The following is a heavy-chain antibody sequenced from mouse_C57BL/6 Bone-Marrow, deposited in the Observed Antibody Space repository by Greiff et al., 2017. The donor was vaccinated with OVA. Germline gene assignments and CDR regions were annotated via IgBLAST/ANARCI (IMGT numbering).Heavy chain of an antibody. D-gene: IGHD2-5*01. V-gene: IGHV1-59*01. CDR2: IDPSDSYT. CDR1: GYTFTSYW. J-gene: IGHJ1*03. CDR3: ARYPLYYSNYSWYFDV. Sequence: QVQLQQPGAELVKPGASVKVSCKASGYTFTSYWMHWVKQRPGQGLEWIGVIDPSDSYTNYNQKFKGKATLTVDTSSSTAYMQLSSLTSEDSAVYYCARYPLYYSNYSWYFDVWGTGTTVTVSS.